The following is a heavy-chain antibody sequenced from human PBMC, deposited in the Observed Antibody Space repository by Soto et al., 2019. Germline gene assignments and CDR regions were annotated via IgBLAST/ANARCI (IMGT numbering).Heavy chain of an antibody. Sequence: ASVKVSCKASGYTFTSYAMNWVRQAPGQGLEWMGWINTNTGNPTYAQGFTGRFVFSLDTSVSTAYLQICSLKAEDTAVYYCAIIPDIAXAAPYYYYGMXVWGQGTTVXVSS. CDR1: GYTFTSYA. D-gene: IGHD6-13*01. V-gene: IGHV7-4-1*01. CDR2: INTNTGNP. J-gene: IGHJ6*02. CDR3: AIIPDIAXAAPYYYYGMXV.